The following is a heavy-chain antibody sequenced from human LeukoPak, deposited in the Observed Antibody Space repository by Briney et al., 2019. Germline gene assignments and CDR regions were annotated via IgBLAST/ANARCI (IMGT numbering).Heavy chain of an antibody. CDR2: IYYSGST. D-gene: IGHD3-9*01. CDR1: GGSISSYY. Sequence: PSETLSLTCTVSGGSISSYYWSWIRQPPGKGLEWIGYIYYSGSTNYNPSLKSRVTISVDTSKNQFSLKLSSVTAADTAVYYCARETLRYSNWFDPWGQGTLVTVSS. J-gene: IGHJ5*02. V-gene: IGHV4-59*08. CDR3: ARETLRYSNWFDP.